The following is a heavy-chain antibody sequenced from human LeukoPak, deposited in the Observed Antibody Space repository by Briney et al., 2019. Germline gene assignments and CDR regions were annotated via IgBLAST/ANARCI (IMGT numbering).Heavy chain of an antibody. Sequence: GGSLRLSCAASAFTFSSYAMSWVRQAPGKGLEWVSGISGTGTNTYYADSVKGRFTISRDNSKNTLYLQMNSLRAEATAVYYCAKKFSSSWYGYFDYWGQGTLVTVSS. CDR2: ISGTGTNT. CDR1: AFTFSSYA. V-gene: IGHV3-23*01. D-gene: IGHD6-13*01. J-gene: IGHJ4*02. CDR3: AKKFSSSWYGYFDY.